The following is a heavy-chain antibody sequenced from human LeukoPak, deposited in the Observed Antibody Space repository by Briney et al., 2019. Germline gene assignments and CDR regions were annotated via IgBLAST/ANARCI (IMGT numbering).Heavy chain of an antibody. J-gene: IGHJ4*02. CDR1: GFTFSSHR. V-gene: IGHV3-7*01. CDR2: INQDGSEK. Sequence: PGGSLRLSCVASGFTFSSHRMSWVRQSPGKGLEWVAHINQDGSEKYYVDSVKGRFTISRDNAQNSLHLQVNSLKSEDTAFYYCARDEVTYWGQGILVTVSS. CDR3: ARDEVTY.